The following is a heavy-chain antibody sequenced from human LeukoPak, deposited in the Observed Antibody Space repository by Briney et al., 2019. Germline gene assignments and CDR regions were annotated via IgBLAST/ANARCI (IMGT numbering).Heavy chain of an antibody. CDR2: IYSSGAA. V-gene: IGHV4-59*08. CDR3: ARREDSQNSGAFYGL. J-gene: IGHJ4*02. D-gene: IGHD3-22*01. Sequence: PSETLSLTCTVSGDSIRNYHWSWIRQTPEKGLEWIGYIYSSGAANYNPSLRSRVTMSVATSENQISLMLSSVTAADTAVYYCARREDSQNSGAFYGLWGQGTLVTVSS. CDR1: GDSIRNYH.